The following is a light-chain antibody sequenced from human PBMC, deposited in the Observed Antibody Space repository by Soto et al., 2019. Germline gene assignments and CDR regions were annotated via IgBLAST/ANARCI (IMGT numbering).Light chain of an antibody. V-gene: IGKV3-15*01. Sequence: EIVMTQSPATLSASQVERATLSCRPSQSVTSNLAWYQQKPGQAPRLLMYGVSTRATGIPARFGGSGSATEFTLTISSLQSEDFAVYYCQQYSQWPLTFGGGTKVDIK. CDR3: QQYSQWPLT. CDR1: QSVTSN. CDR2: GVS. J-gene: IGKJ4*01.